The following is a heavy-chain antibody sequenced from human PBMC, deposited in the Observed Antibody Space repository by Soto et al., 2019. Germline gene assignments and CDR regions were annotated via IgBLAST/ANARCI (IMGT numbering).Heavy chain of an antibody. V-gene: IGHV1-18*04. CDR2: ISAYNGNT. D-gene: IGHD3-3*01. CDR1: GYTFTSYG. CDR3: ARGWYYDFWSGYYPDNWFDP. J-gene: IGHJ5*02. Sequence: ASVKVSCKASGYTFTSYGISWVRQAPGQGLGWMGWISAYNGNTNYAQKLQGRVTMTTDTSTSTAYMELRSLRSDDTAVYYCARGWYYDFWSGYYPDNWFDPWGQGTLVTVSS.